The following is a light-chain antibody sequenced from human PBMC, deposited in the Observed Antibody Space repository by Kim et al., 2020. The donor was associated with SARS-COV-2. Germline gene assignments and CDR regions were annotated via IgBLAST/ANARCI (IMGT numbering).Light chain of an antibody. Sequence: HSISSSCTGTSSDISSYNYVSWYRQHPGKAPKLMIYDVSNRPSGVSNRFSGSKSGNTASLTISGIQAEDEADYYCSSYTSSSTNYVFGTGTKVTVL. J-gene: IGLJ1*01. V-gene: IGLV2-14*03. CDR2: DVS. CDR1: SSDISSYNY. CDR3: SSYTSSSTNYV.